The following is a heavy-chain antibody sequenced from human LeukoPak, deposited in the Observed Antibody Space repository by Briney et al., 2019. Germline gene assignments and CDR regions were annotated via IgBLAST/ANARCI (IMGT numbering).Heavy chain of an antibody. Sequence: PGRSLRLSCAASGFTFSSYAMHWVRQAPGKGLEWVAVISYDGSNKYYADSVKGRFTISRDNSKNTLYLQMNSLRAEDTAVYYCAKGAAPDIPYIGEYYYYYYMDVWGKGTTVTVSS. CDR1: GFTFSSYA. V-gene: IGHV3-30-3*01. CDR3: AKGAAPDIPYIGEYYYYYYMDV. D-gene: IGHD3-10*01. CDR2: ISYDGSNK. J-gene: IGHJ6*03.